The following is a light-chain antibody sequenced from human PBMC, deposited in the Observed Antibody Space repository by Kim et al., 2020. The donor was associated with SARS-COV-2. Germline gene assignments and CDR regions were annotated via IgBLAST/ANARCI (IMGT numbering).Light chain of an antibody. CDR2: GAS. CDR1: QSVSSSY. CDR3: QQYGSSPPIT. J-gene: IGKJ5*01. Sequence: PGERATLSCRASQSVSSSYLAWYQQNPGQAPRLLIYGASSRATGIPDRFSGSGSGTDFTLTISRLEPEDFAVYYCQQYGSSPPITFGQGTRLEIK. V-gene: IGKV3-20*01.